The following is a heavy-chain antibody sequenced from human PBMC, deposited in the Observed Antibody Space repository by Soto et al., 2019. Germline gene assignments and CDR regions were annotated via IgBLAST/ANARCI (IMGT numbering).Heavy chain of an antibody. CDR2: VYHTGST. CDR1: CGSMSGDYD. Sequence: SDTMSLTRTVSCGSMSGDYDLNWIRQAPGKSLEWIGYVYHTGSTYHNPSLKSRGSISVDTSNNQFSLKLSSVTAADTAVYFCAREPYDITGKRIDTWGQGIPVAVSS. CDR3: AREPYDITGKRIDT. J-gene: IGHJ5*02. V-gene: IGHV4-30-4*02. D-gene: IGHD3-9*01.